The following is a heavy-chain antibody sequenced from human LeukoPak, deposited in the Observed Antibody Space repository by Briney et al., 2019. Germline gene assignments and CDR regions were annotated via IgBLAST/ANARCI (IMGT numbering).Heavy chain of an antibody. V-gene: IGHV1-69*05. CDR2: TIPIFGTA. CDR1: GGTFSSYA. Sequence: GASVKVSCEASGGTFSSYAISWVRQAPGQGLEGMGGTIPIFGTANYAQKFQGGVTTTTDESTSTAHLARSSLRTRDSAVYYCARPESDSSSWYVFWGQGTLVTVSS. J-gene: IGHJ4*02. CDR3: ARPESDSSSWYVF. D-gene: IGHD6-13*01.